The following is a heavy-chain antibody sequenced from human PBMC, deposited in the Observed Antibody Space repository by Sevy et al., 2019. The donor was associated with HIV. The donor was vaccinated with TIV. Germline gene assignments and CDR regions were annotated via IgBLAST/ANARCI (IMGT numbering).Heavy chain of an antibody. D-gene: IGHD3-16*01. CDR3: VRYQYYYGMDV. Sequence: GGSLRLSCAASGFTFSNYWMHWVRQVPGKGLAWVARMNSEGSFTSYADVVKGRFTISGDNANNTLHLQMKGLRAEDTAGYYCVRYQYYYGMDVWGQGTTVTVSS. V-gene: IGHV3-74*01. J-gene: IGHJ6*02. CDR2: MNSEGSFT. CDR1: GFTFSNYW.